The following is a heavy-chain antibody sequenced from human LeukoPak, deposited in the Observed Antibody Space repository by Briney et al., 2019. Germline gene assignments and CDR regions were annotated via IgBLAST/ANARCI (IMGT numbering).Heavy chain of an antibody. J-gene: IGHJ4*02. CDR2: IYYSGST. V-gene: IGHV4-39*01. CDR3: ARYYYDSSGYYYFDY. CDR1: GGSIGSSSCY. D-gene: IGHD3-22*01. Sequence: SETLSLTCTVSGGSIGSSSCYWGWIRQPPGKGLEWIGSIYYSGSTYYNPSLKSRVTISVDTSKNQFSLKLSSVTAADTAVYYCARYYYDSSGYYYFDYWGQGTLVTVSS.